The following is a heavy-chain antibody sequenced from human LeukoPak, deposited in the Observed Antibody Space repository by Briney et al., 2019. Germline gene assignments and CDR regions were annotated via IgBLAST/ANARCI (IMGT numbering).Heavy chain of an antibody. J-gene: IGHJ4*02. CDR3: AKDVYYYDSSGYFLLDY. CDR2: IWYDGSNK. V-gene: IGHV3-33*06. Sequence: GGSLRLSCAASGFTFSSYGMHWVRQAPSKGLEWVAVIWYDGSNKYYADSVKGRFTISRDNSKNTLYLQMNSLRAEDTAVYYCAKDVYYYDSSGYFLLDYWGQGTLVTVSS. D-gene: IGHD3-22*01. CDR1: GFTFSSYG.